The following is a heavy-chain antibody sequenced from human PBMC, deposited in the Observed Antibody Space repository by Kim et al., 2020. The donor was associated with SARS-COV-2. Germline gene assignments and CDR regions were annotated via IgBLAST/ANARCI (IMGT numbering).Heavy chain of an antibody. CDR2: ISYDGSNK. Sequence: GGSLRLSCAVSGLTFSSYAMHWVRQAPGKGLEWVAVISYDGSNKYYADSVKGRFTISRDNSKNTLYLQMNSLRAEDTAVYYCARDLVVVDGTPLDYWGQGTLVTVSS. CDR3: ARDLVVVDGTPLDY. CDR1: GLTFSSYA. V-gene: IGHV3-30-3*01. D-gene: IGHD2-15*01. J-gene: IGHJ4*02.